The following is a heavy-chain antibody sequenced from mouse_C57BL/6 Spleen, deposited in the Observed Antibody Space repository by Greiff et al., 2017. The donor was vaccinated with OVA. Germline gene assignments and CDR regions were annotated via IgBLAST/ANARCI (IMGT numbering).Heavy chain of an antibody. CDR3: ARDHYDYDVGAWFAY. J-gene: IGHJ3*01. CDR1: GYTFTDYY. D-gene: IGHD2-4*01. CDR2: INPYNGGT. V-gene: IGHV1-19*01. Sequence: EVKLMESGPVLVKPGASVKMSCKASGYTFTDYYMNWVQQSHGKSLEWIGVINPYNGGTSYNQKFKGKATLTVDKSSSTAYMELNSLTSEDSAVYYCARDHYDYDVGAWFAYWGQGTLVTVSA.